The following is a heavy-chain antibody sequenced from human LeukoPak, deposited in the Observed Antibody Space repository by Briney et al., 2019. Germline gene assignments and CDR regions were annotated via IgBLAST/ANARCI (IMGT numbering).Heavy chain of an antibody. V-gene: IGHV1-2*02. J-gene: IGHJ4*02. Sequence: GASVKVSCKASGYTSTGYYMHWVRQAPGQGLEWMGWINPNSGGTNYAQKFQGRVTMTRDTSISTAYMELSRLRSDDTAVYYCARATWFGELLYGDYWGQGTLVTVSS. CDR2: INPNSGGT. CDR3: ARATWFGELLYGDY. D-gene: IGHD3-10*01. CDR1: GYTSTGYY.